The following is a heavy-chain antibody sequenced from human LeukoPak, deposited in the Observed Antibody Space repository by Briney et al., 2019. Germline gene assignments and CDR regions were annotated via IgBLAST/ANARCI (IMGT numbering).Heavy chain of an antibody. CDR3: ARAAPYDCSSTACTLMDY. D-gene: IGHD2-2*01. CDR1: GFSFSIYS. CDR2: ITGSSDTI. Sequence: GGSLRLSCAASGFSFSIYSMNWARQAPGKGREWVSYITGSSDTIYYADSVKGRFTISRDNAKNSVDLLMNNVRAEDTAVYYCARAAPYDCSSTACTLMDYWGHGTLVTVSS. V-gene: IGHV3-48*01. J-gene: IGHJ4*01.